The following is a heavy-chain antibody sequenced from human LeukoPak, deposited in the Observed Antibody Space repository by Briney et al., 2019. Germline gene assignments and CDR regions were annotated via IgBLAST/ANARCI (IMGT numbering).Heavy chain of an antibody. J-gene: IGHJ6*02. D-gene: IGHD5-24*01. CDR3: AKDRHRGGYDPDGMDV. V-gene: IGHV3-30*18. CDR1: GFIFSTYG. Sequence: GGSLRLCCVASGFIFSTYGMNWVRQAPGKGLEWVAVISYEGGNKDYSDSVKGRFTISRDNSKSTLYLQSNSLRADDTAVYYCAKDRHRGGYDPDGMDVWGQGTTVTVSS. CDR2: ISYEGGNK.